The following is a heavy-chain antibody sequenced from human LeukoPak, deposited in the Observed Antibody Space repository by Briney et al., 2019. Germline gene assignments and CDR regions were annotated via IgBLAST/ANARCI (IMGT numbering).Heavy chain of an antibody. Sequence: GGSLRLSCAASGFTFSSYGMHWVRQAPGKGLEWVAFIRYDGSNKYYADSVKGRFTISRDNSKNSLYLQMNSLRAEDTAVYYCARDPAESGSYSSAFDIWGQGTMVTVSS. D-gene: IGHD3-10*01. CDR3: ARDPAESGSYSSAFDI. CDR1: GFTFSSYG. V-gene: IGHV3-30*02. CDR2: IRYDGSNK. J-gene: IGHJ3*02.